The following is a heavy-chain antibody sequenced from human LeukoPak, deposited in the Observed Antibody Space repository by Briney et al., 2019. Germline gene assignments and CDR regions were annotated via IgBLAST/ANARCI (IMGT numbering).Heavy chain of an antibody. Sequence: PGGSLRLSCAASGFTFSGNWMHWVRQAPGKGLVWVSRIKGDGSSAYYADSVKGRFTISRDNAKNTLYLQMNSLRAEDTAVYYCAKTDYFDYWGQGTLVTVSS. CDR3: AKTDYFDY. J-gene: IGHJ4*02. D-gene: IGHD1-1*01. V-gene: IGHV3-74*01. CDR1: GFTFSGNW. CDR2: IKGDGSSA.